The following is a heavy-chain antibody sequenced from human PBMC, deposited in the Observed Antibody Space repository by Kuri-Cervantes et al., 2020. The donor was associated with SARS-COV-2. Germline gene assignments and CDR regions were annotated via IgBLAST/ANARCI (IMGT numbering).Heavy chain of an antibody. Sequence: GKPLKISCEASGFTFTNNWMTWVRQVPGKGLEWVANIQKGGREKYYVDSVKGRFTISRDTAKNSLYLQMDSLRAEDTAVYYCAGYHTSSLGFGMDVWGQGTTVTVSS. V-gene: IGHV3-7*03. CDR1: GFTFTNNW. CDR3: AGYHTSSLGFGMDV. D-gene: IGHD7-27*01. CDR2: IQKGGREK. J-gene: IGHJ6*02.